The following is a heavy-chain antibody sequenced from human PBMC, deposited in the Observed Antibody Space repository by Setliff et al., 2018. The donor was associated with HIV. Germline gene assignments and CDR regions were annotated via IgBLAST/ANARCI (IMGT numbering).Heavy chain of an antibody. V-gene: IGHV4-34*01. Sequence: SETLSLTCAVFGGSFTDYYWIWIRQPPGKGLEWIGEINHSGSTHYNPSLKSRFIISVDTSKNQFSLKVNSMTATDTAVYYCARGARLLAAYSDRWDYFYMAVWGKGTTVTVSS. CDR1: GGSFTDYY. CDR3: ARGARLLAAYSDRWDYFYMAV. CDR2: INHSGST. D-gene: IGHD1-26*01. J-gene: IGHJ6*03.